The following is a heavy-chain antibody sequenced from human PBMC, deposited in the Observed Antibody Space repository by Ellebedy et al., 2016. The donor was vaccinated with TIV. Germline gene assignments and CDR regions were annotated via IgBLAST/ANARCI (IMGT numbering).Heavy chain of an antibody. CDR2: IYYSGST. J-gene: IGHJ6*03. CDR3: ASGDYGGSTGYYYYMDV. D-gene: IGHD4-23*01. CDR1: GGFISSYF. Sequence: SETLSLTCTVSGGFISSYFWSWIRQPPGKGLEWIGFIYYSGSTNYNPSLKSRVTITVDTSKNQFSLKLRPVTAADTAVYYCASGDYGGSTGYYYYMDVWGKGTTVTVSS. V-gene: IGHV4-59*01.